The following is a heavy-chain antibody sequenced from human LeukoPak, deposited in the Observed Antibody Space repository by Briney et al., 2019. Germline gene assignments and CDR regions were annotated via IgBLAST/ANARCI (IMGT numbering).Heavy chain of an antibody. CDR1: GYTFIVYF. CDR3: AKVFRPMTFFDY. CDR2: IDPNSGGT. J-gene: IGHJ4*02. V-gene: IGHV1-2*02. Sequence: ASVKVSCKASGYTFIVYFIHWVRQAPGQGLEWMGWIDPNSGGTNYAQKFQGRVTMTRDTSISTAYMELSRLRSDDTAVYYCAKVFRPMTFFDYWGQGTLVTVSS.